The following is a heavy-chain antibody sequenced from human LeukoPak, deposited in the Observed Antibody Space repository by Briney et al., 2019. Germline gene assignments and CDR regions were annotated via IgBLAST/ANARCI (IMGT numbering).Heavy chain of an antibody. Sequence: SETLSLTCTVSGGSISSSSYYWGWIRQPPGKGLEWIGSIYYSGSTYYNPSLKSRVTISVDTSKNQFSLKLSSVTAADTAVYYCARDRKMYYYGSGSYYLGYWGRGTLVTVSS. CDR1: GGSISSSSYY. J-gene: IGHJ4*02. CDR3: ARDRKMYYYGSGSYYLGY. CDR2: IYYSGST. D-gene: IGHD3-10*01. V-gene: IGHV4-39*07.